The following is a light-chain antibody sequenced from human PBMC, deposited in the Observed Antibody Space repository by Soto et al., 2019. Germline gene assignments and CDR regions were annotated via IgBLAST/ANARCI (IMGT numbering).Light chain of an antibody. CDR3: HHYET. Sequence: DIQMTQSPSTLSASVGDRVTITCRASQTIFSWLAWYQQKPGTPPKLLIYKASTLQSGVPSRFSGSGSGTEFTLTISRLEPEDFTVYYCHHYETFGQGTKVDIK. J-gene: IGKJ1*01. CDR1: QTIFSW. CDR2: KAS. V-gene: IGKV1-5*03.